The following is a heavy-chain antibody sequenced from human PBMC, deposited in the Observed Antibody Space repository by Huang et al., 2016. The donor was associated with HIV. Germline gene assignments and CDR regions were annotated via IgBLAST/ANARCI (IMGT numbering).Heavy chain of an antibody. CDR2: IIPRCGTR. D-gene: IGHD3-16*01. V-gene: IGHV1-69*13. J-gene: IGHJ3*01. CDR1: GGSFNTFG. Sequence: QVQLVQSGAEVRKPGSSVKVSCRASGGSFNTFGINWVRQAPGQGLEWSGWIIPRCGTRNDAQIFKDRVTITADETTGVVHLEVTSLRSDDTAVYFCAKRGGALGSPYAFDLWGPGTMVTVSS. CDR3: AKRGGALGSPYAFDL.